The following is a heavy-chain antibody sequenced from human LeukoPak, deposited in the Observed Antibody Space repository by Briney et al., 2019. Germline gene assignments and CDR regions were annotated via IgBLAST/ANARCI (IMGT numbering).Heavy chain of an antibody. V-gene: IGHV1-8*03. Sequence: ASVKVSCKASGYTFTSYDINWVRQVTGQGLEWMGWMNPKSGNTGYAQKFQGRVTITRNTSISTAYMEVSSLRYEDTAVYYCARFMYVTVSGFDYWGQGTLVTVSS. CDR3: ARFMYVTVSGFDY. CDR1: GYTFTSYD. CDR2: MNPKSGNT. J-gene: IGHJ4*02. D-gene: IGHD2-8*01.